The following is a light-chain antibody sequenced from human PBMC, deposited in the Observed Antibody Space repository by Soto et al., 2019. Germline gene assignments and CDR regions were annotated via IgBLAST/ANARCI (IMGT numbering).Light chain of an antibody. CDR3: NSYTGSSTYV. CDR2: EVS. CDR1: SSDVGSYNR. V-gene: IGLV2-18*02. Sequence: QSALTQPPSVSGSPGQSVAISCTGTSSDVGSYNRVSWYQQPPGAAPKLMIYEVSNRPSGVPDRFSGSKSGNTASLTISGLQAEDXXDYYCNSYTGSSTYVFGTGTKVTVL. J-gene: IGLJ1*01.